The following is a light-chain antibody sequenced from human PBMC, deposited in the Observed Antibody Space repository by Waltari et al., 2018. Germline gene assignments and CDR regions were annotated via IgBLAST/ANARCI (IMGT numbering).Light chain of an antibody. V-gene: IGKV3-20*01. CDR2: GAS. CDR1: QSVSRY. CDR3: QHHVRLPAT. Sequence: EIVLTQSPGTLSLSPGERATLSCRASQSVSRYLAWYQQKPGQAPRLLIYGASTRAAGIPDRFSGSGSGTDFSLTISRLEAEDFVVYYCQHHVRLPATFGQGTKVEIK. J-gene: IGKJ1*01.